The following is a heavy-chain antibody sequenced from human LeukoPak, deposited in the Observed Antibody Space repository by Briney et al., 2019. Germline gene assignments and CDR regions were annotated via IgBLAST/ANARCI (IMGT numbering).Heavy chain of an antibody. CDR2: INPNSGGT. CDR3: ARVGYGDYDFDY. V-gene: IGHV1-2*02. CDR1: GYTFTSYG. D-gene: IGHD4-17*01. J-gene: IGHJ4*02. Sequence: GASVKVSCKASGYTFTSYGISWVRQAPGQGLGWMGWINPNSGGTNYAQKFQGRVTMTRDTSISTAYMELSRLRSDDTAVYYCARVGYGDYDFDYWGQGTLVTVSS.